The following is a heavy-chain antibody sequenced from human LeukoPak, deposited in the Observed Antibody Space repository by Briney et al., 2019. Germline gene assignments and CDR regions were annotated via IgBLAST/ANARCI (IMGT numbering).Heavy chain of an antibody. D-gene: IGHD3/OR15-3a*01. V-gene: IGHV4-34*01. CDR3: ARGGLRGKKYLPQRWFDP. J-gene: IGHJ5*02. Sequence: TSETLSLTCAVYGGSFSGYYWSWIRQPPGKGLERIGEINHSGSTNYNPSLKSRVTISVDTSKNQFSLKLSSVTAADTAVYYCARGGLRGKKYLPQRWFDPWGQGTLVTVSS. CDR1: GGSFSGYY. CDR2: INHSGST.